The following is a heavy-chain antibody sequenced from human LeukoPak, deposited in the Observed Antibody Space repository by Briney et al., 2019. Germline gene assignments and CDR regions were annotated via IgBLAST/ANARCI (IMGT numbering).Heavy chain of an antibody. Sequence: GGSLRLSCAASGFTFSSYWMHWVRQVPGKGLVWVSRLNTDGSSTSYADSVEGRFTISRDNARNTLYLQMNSLRAEDTAVYYCARDDAFRGVGMDVWGQGTTVTVSS. CDR3: ARDDAFRGVGMDV. V-gene: IGHV3-74*01. CDR1: GFTFSSYW. J-gene: IGHJ6*02. D-gene: IGHD3-16*01. CDR2: LNTDGSST.